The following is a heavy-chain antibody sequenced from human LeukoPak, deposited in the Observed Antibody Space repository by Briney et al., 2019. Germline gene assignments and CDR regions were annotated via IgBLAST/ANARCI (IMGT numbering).Heavy chain of an antibody. CDR1: GGSISSGGYY. D-gene: IGHD7-27*01. CDR2: IYYSGST. J-gene: IGHJ5*02. Sequence: PSETLSLTCTVSGGSISSGGYYWSWIRQHPGKGLEWIGYIYYSGSTYYNPSLKSRVTISVDTSKNQFSLKLSSVTAADTAVYYCARDEGWGPNWFDPWGQGTLATVSS. V-gene: IGHV4-31*03. CDR3: ARDEGWGPNWFDP.